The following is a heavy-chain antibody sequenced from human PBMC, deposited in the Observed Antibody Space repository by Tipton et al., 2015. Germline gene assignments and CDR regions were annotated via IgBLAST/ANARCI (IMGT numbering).Heavy chain of an antibody. J-gene: IGHJ6*02. CDR1: GGSVSSGSYY. V-gene: IGHV4-61*01. Sequence: TLSLTCTVSGGSVSSGSYYWSWIRQPPGKGLEWIGYIYYSGSTNYNPSLKSRVTISVDTSKNQFSLKLSSVTAADTAVYYCARDQGPFYGMDVWGQGTTVIVSS. CDR3: ARDQGPFYGMDV. CDR2: IYYSGST.